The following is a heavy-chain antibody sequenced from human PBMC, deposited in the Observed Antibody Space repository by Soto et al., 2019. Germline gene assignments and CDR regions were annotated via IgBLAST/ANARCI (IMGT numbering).Heavy chain of an antibody. CDR2: ISGSGGST. CDR1: GFTFSSYA. J-gene: IGHJ4*02. V-gene: IGHV3-23*01. CDR3: AKVVVVITLYYFDY. D-gene: IGHD3-22*01. Sequence: GGSLRLSCAASGFTFSSYAMSWVRQAPGKGLEWVSAISGSGGSTYYADSVKGRFTISRDNSKNTLYLQMNSLRAEDTAVNYCAKVVVVITLYYFDYWGQGTLVTVSS.